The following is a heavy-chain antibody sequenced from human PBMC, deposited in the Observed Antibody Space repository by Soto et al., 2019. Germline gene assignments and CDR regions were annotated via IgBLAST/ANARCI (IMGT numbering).Heavy chain of an antibody. D-gene: IGHD3-10*01. J-gene: IGHJ4*02. CDR3: AKSITPRPNYFDY. CDR1: GFTFSSYG. V-gene: IGHV3-33*06. Sequence: QVQLVESGGGVVQPGRSLRLSCAASGFTFSSYGMHWFRQAPGKGLEWVAVIWYDGTNKYYADSVKGRFTISRDNSKNTLYLQMNSLRAEDTAVYYCAKSITPRPNYFDYWGQGTLVTLSS. CDR2: IWYDGTNK.